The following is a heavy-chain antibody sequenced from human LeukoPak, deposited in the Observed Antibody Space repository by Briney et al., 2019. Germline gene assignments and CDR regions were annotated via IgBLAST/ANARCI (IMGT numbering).Heavy chain of an antibody. D-gene: IGHD4-17*01. CDR2: IHYSGST. V-gene: IGHV4-59*11. J-gene: IGHJ4*02. CDR3: ARQRGYGDYDY. CDR1: GGSMSSHY. Sequence: PSETLSLTCTVSGGSMSSHYWSWIRQPPGKGLEWIGYIHYSGSTNYNPSLKSRVTISVDTSKNQFSLKLSSVTAADTAVYYCARQRGYGDYDYWGQGTLVTVSS.